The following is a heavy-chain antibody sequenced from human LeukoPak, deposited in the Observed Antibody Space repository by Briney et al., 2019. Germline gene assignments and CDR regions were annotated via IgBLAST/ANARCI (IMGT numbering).Heavy chain of an antibody. CDR1: GGSFSGYY. CDR2: INHSGST. V-gene: IGHV4-34*01. J-gene: IGHJ4*02. CDR3: ARLRY. D-gene: IGHD3-10*01. Sequence: PSETPSLTCAVYGGSFSGYYWSWIRQPPGKGLEWIGEINHSGSTNYNPSLKSRVTISVDTSKNQFSLKLSSVTAADTAVYYCARLRYWGQGTLVTVSS.